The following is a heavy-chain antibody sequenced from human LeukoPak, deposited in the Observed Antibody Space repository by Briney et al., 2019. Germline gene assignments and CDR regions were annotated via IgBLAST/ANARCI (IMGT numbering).Heavy chain of an antibody. V-gene: IGHV4-31*03. J-gene: IGHJ6*02. CDR1: GGSISSGNYY. D-gene: IGHD3-10*01. CDR3: ARDGSPRFYYFGTDV. CDR2: IHHSGST. Sequence: SETLSLTCTVSGGSISSGNYYWSWIRQHPGKGLEWIGYIHHSGSTYYNPSLKSRVIISVDTSKNQFSLKLNSVTAADTAVYYCARDGSPRFYYFGTDVWGQGTTVTVSS.